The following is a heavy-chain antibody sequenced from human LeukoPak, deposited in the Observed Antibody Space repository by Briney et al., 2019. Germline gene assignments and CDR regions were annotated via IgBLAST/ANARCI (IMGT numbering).Heavy chain of an antibody. Sequence: GGFLRLSCAASGFTFSSYSMNWVRQAPGKGLEWVSSISSSSSYIYYADSVKGRFTISRDNAKNSLYLQMNSLRAEDTAVYYCARKGVSVWGYYYMDVWGKGTTVTVSS. CDR2: ISSSSSYI. J-gene: IGHJ6*03. D-gene: IGHD3-16*01. CDR3: ARKGVSVWGYYYMDV. V-gene: IGHV3-21*01. CDR1: GFTFSSYS.